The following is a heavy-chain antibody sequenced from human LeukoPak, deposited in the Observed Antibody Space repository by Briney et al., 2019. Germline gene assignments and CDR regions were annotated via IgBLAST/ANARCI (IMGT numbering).Heavy chain of an antibody. CDR3: ARENRAAAGTFDY. CDR2: ISSSSSYI. D-gene: IGHD6-13*01. CDR1: GFTFSSYS. V-gene: IGHV3-21*01. J-gene: IGHJ4*02. Sequence: AGGSLRLSCAASGFTFSSYSMNWDRQAPGKGLEWVSSISSSSSYIYYADSVKGRFTISRDNAKNSLYLQMNSLRAEDTAVYYCARENRAAAGTFDYWGQGTLVTVSS.